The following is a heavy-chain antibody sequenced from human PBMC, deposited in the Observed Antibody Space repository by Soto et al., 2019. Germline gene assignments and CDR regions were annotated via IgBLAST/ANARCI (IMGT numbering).Heavy chain of an antibody. CDR1: GGTFSSYA. Sequence: SVKVSCKASGGTFSSYAISWVRQAPGQGLEWMGGIIPILGIANYAQKFQGRVTITADKSTSTAYMELSSLRSEDTAVYYCARQGCSGGSCYSFYFDYWGQGTLVTVSS. J-gene: IGHJ4*02. V-gene: IGHV1-69*10. CDR3: ARQGCSGGSCYSFYFDY. D-gene: IGHD2-15*01. CDR2: IIPILGIA.